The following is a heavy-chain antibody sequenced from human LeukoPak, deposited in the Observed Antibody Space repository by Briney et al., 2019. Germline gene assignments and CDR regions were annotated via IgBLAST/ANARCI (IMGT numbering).Heavy chain of an antibody. J-gene: IGHJ4*02. CDR1: GFTFTSYW. CDR2: IKQDGSEK. D-gene: IGHD2-15*01. V-gene: IGHV3-7*01. Sequence: GGSLRLSCAASGFTFTSYWMGWVRQAPGKGLEWVANIKQDGSEKYYVDSVKGRFTISRDNAKNSVDLQMNSLRAEDTAIYYCARGGSGSFDYWGQGTLVTVSS. CDR3: ARGGSGSFDY.